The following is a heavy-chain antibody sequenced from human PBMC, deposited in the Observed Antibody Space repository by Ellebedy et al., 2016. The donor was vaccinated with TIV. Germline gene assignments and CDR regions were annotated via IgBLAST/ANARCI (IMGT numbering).Heavy chain of an antibody. D-gene: IGHD2-15*01. Sequence: MPGGSLRLSCTVSGGSISSYYWSWIRQPAGKGLEWIGRIYTSGSTNYNPSLKSRVTMSVATSKNQFSLKLSSVTAADTAVYYCARTVVAANNWFDPWGQGTLVTVSS. CDR2: IYTSGST. CDR1: GGSISSYY. CDR3: ARTVVAANNWFDP. J-gene: IGHJ5*02. V-gene: IGHV4-4*07.